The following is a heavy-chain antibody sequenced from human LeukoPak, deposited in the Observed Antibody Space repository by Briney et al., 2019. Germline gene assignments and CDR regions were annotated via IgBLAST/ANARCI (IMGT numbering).Heavy chain of an antibody. D-gene: IGHD3-10*01. Sequence: GGSLRLSCAASGFTFSSYSMNWVRQAPGKRLEWVSSISSSSSYIYYADSVKGRFTISRDNAKNSLYLQMNSLRAEDTAVYYCARDRYDGSGFDYWGQGTLVTVSS. CDR1: GFTFSSYS. V-gene: IGHV3-21*01. CDR3: ARDRYDGSGFDY. CDR2: ISSSSSYI. J-gene: IGHJ4*02.